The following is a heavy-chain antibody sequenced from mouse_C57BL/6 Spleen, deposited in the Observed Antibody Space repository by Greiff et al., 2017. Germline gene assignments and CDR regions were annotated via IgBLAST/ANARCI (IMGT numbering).Heavy chain of an antibody. V-gene: IGHV1-80*01. Sequence: VQLQQSGAELVKPGASVKISCKASGYAFSSYWMNWVKQRPGKGLEWIGQIYPGDGDTNYNGKFKGKATLTADKSSSTAYMQLSSLTSEDSAVYFCARAGGNYLFFDYWGQGTTLTVSS. J-gene: IGHJ2*01. D-gene: IGHD2-1*01. CDR3: ARAGGNYLFFDY. CDR1: GYAFSSYW. CDR2: IYPGDGDT.